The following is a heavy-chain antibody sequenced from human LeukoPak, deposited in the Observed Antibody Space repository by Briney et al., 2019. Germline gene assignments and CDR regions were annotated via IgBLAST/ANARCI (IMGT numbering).Heavy chain of an antibody. Sequence: PSETLSLTCTVSGGSISSYYRSWIRQPPGEGLEWIGNIDYSRDTNYNPSLRSRVTILVDKSRNQFSLKLNSVTAADTAVYYFARNGPHDYDKSGYLDSCGQGTLVTVSS. J-gene: IGHJ4*02. CDR3: ARNGPHDYDKSGYLDS. CDR2: IDYSRDT. D-gene: IGHD3-22*01. V-gene: IGHV4-59*03. CDR1: GGSISSYY.